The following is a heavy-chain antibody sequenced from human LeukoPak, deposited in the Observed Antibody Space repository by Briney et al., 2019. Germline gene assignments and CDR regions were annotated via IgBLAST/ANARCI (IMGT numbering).Heavy chain of an antibody. D-gene: IGHD6-19*01. Sequence: SETQSLTCTVSGGSIGNYYWSWTRQSPGKGLEWIGYIRDSGITNYDPSLKSRVTISMDVSKSQFSLKVRSVTAADTAVYYCAREEGSSGYGYWGQGKPVSVSS. CDR1: GGSIGNYY. CDR2: IRDSGIT. V-gene: IGHV4-59*01. CDR3: AREEGSSGYGY. J-gene: IGHJ4*02.